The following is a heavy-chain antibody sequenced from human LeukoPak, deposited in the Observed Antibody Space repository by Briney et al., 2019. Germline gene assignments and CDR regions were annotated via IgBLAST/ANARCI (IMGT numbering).Heavy chain of an antibody. Sequence: ASVKVSCTASGGTFSSYAISWVRQAPGQGLEWMGGIIPIFGTANYAQKFQGRVTITTDESTSTAYMELSSLRSEDTAVYYCARANDFWSGYNFDYWGQGTLVTVSS. CDR1: GGTFSSYA. D-gene: IGHD3-3*01. CDR2: IIPIFGTA. V-gene: IGHV1-69*05. CDR3: ARANDFWSGYNFDY. J-gene: IGHJ4*02.